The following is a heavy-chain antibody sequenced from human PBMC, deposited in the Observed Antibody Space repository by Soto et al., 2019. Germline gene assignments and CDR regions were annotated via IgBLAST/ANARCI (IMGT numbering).Heavy chain of an antibody. CDR2: IYPSDSDI. V-gene: IGHV5-51*01. D-gene: IGHD2-15*01. Sequence: GESLKISCKGSGYSFASYWIAWVRQMPGKGLEWMGIIYPSDSDIRYSPSFQGQVTISADKSISTAYLQWSSLKASDTAMYYCARLEIGYCSGGSCYWTYYFDYWGQGTLVTVSS. CDR1: GYSFASYW. J-gene: IGHJ4*02. CDR3: ARLEIGYCSGGSCYWTYYFDY.